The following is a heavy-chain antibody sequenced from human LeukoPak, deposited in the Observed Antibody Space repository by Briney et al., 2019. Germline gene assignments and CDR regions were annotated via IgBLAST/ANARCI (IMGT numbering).Heavy chain of an antibody. V-gene: IGHV1-46*01. J-gene: IGHJ6*02. CDR3: AREHSSGPYYYYGMDV. CDR2: INPSGGST. CDR1: GYTFTSYY. Sequence: ASMKVSCKASGYTFTSYYMHWVRQAPGQGLEWMGIINPSGGSTSYAQKFQGRVTMTRDTSTSTVYMELSSLRSEDTAVYYCAREHSSGPYYYYGMDVWGQGTTVTVSS. D-gene: IGHD6-19*01.